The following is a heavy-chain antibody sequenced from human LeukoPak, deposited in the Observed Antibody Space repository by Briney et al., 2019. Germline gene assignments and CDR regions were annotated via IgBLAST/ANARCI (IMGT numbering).Heavy chain of an antibody. J-gene: IGHJ3*02. CDR2: INPSGGST. D-gene: IGHD3-3*01. CDR1: GYTFTSYY. Sequence: ASVKVSCKASGYTFTSYYMHWVRQAPGQGLEWMGIINPSGGSTSYAQKFQGRVTITADESTSTAYMELSSLRSEDTAVYYCARGRQNYDFWSTTAIAFDIWGQGTMVTVSS. V-gene: IGHV1-46*01. CDR3: ARGRQNYDFWSTTAIAFDI.